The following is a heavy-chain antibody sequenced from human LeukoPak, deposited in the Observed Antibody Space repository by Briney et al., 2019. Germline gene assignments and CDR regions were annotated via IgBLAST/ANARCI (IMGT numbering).Heavy chain of an antibody. CDR3: ARGWRGYCSSTSCQPYNWFDP. J-gene: IGHJ5*02. CDR2: ISYSGNT. D-gene: IGHD2-2*01. V-gene: IGHV4-59*08. CDR1: GGSISSYY. Sequence: KPSETLSLTCTVSGGSISSYYWSWIRQPPGKGLEWIGYISYSGNTNYNPSLKSRVTISVDTSKNQFSLKLTSVTAADTAVYYCARGWRGYCSSTSCQPYNWFDPWGQGTLVTVSS.